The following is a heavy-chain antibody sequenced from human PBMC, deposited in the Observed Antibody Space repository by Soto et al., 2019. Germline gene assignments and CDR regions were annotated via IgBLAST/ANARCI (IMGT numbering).Heavy chain of an antibody. D-gene: IGHD3-22*01. V-gene: IGHV5-51*01. Sequence: VESLKISCSGSGYSFANYWIGWGRQMPGKGLEWMGIIYPSDSDTRYSPSFQGQVTISADKSISTAYLQWNSLKASDTAMYFCARGDSSDYSTATPADYWGQGTQVTVSS. CDR1: GYSFANYW. CDR3: ARGDSSDYSTATPADY. J-gene: IGHJ4*02. CDR2: IYPSDSDT.